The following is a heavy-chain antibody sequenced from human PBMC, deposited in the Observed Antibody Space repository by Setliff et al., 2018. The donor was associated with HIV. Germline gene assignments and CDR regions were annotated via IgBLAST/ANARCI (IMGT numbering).Heavy chain of an antibody. CDR2: INWQGGSG. J-gene: IGHJ4*02. D-gene: IGHD3-22*01. CDR1: GFVVNGCG. V-gene: IGHV3-20*04. Sequence: LRLSCAASGFVVNGCGMAWVRQAPGKGLEWVSGINWQGGSGTYADSVKGRFIISRDNAKNSLYLQMNSLRAEDTAFYYCARAPGNYYDTSGYHLDFWGQGTLVTVSS. CDR3: ARAPGNYYDTSGYHLDF.